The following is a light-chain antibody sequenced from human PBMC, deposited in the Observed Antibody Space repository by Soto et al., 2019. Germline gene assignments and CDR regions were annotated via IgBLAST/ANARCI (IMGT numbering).Light chain of an antibody. CDR1: NSDVGDYNS. CDR3: SSYAGSNNYV. Sequence: QSALTQPPSASGSPGQSVTISCTGTNSDVGDYNSVSWYQQHPGKAPKLMIYEVSKRPSGVPDRFSGSKSANTASLTVSGLQAEDEAVYYCSSYAGSNNYVFGTRTKLTVL. J-gene: IGLJ1*01. V-gene: IGLV2-8*01. CDR2: EVS.